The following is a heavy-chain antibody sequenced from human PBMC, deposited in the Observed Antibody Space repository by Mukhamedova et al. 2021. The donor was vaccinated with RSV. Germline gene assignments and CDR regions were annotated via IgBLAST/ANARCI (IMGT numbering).Heavy chain of an antibody. J-gene: IGHJ5*01. CDR3: ARGLFLRESPGWLDS. CDR2: INTNNGAT. V-gene: IGHV1-2*02. D-gene: IGHD3-16*01. Sequence: GQGLEWVGYINTNNGATKFAQKFQGRVTMTRDTSMATTYMELTRLTSDDSAVYRCARGLFLRESPGWLDSWGQGALVTVSS.